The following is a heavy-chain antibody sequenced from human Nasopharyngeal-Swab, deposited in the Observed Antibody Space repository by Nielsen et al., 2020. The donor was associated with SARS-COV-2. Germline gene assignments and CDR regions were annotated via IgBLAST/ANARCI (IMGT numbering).Heavy chain of an antibody. J-gene: IGHJ4*02. D-gene: IGHD2-2*01. CDR3: ARGGGRDIVVVPAAVPISFDY. V-gene: IGHV4-34*01. Sequence: SETLSLTCAVYGGSFSGYYWSWIRQPPGKGLEWIGEINHSGSTNYNPSLKSRVTISVDTSKNQFSLKLSSVTAADTAVCYCARGGGRDIVVVPAAVPISFDYWGQGTLVTVSS. CDR2: INHSGST. CDR1: GGSFSGYY.